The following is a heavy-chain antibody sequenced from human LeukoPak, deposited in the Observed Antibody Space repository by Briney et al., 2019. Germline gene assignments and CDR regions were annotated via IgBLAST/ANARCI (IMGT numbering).Heavy chain of an antibody. V-gene: IGHV1-69*06. CDR1: GGTFSSYA. D-gene: IGHD3-22*01. CDR2: IIPIFGTA. CDR3: AIGYDRSGYAALNTFDI. J-gene: IGHJ3*02. Sequence: ASVKVSCKASGGTFSSYAISWVRQAPGQGLEWMGGIIPIFGTANYAQKFQGRVTITADKSTSTAYMELSSLRSEDKAVYYCAIGYDRSGYAALNTFDIWGQRTMVTVSS.